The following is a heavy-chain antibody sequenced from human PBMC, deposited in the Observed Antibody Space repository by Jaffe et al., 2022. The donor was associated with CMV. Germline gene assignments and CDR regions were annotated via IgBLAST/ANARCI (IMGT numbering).Heavy chain of an antibody. Sequence: ELQLVESGGGLVQPGGSLRLSCAASGFTFSSYEMNWVRQAPGKGLEWVSYISSSGSIIGYADSVKGRFTISRDNAKNSLYLQMNSLRAEDTAVYYCAREVLEMATRDYYYYMDAWGKGTTVTVSS. CDR1: GFTFSSYE. V-gene: IGHV3-48*03. J-gene: IGHJ6*03. D-gene: IGHD5-12*01. CDR2: ISSSGSII. CDR3: AREVLEMATRDYYYYMDA.